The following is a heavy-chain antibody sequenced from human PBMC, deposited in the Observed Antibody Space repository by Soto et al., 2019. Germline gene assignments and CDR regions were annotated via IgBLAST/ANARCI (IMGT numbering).Heavy chain of an antibody. CDR1: EFTFSSNA. CDR3: AKDFTAYLSSWFHL. Sequence: EVQLLESGGGLVQPGGSLRLSCAASEFTFSSNARHWVRQAPGKGLGWVSGITGSGSTTFYADSVKGRFTISRDNSKNTLYLHMSSLRAEDTAIYYCAKDFTAYLSSWFHLWGQGTLVTVSS. D-gene: IGHD6-13*01. J-gene: IGHJ5*02. V-gene: IGHV3-23*01. CDR2: ITGSGSTT.